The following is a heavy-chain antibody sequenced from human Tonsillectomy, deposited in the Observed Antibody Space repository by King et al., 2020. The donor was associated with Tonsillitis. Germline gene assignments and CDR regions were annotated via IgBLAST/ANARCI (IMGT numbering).Heavy chain of an antibody. J-gene: IGHJ1*01. CDR2: INPNSGGT. CDR3: ARGYSSGWSAEFFQH. D-gene: IGHD6-19*01. V-gene: IGHV1-2*02. Sequence: VQLVESGAEAKKPGASVKVSCKASGYTFTVYYMHWVRQAPAQGLEWMGWINPNSGGTKYAQKFLGRVTMTWDTSISTAYMEVSSLRSDDTAVYYCARGYSSGWSAEFFQHWGQGTLVTVSS. CDR1: GYTFTVYY.